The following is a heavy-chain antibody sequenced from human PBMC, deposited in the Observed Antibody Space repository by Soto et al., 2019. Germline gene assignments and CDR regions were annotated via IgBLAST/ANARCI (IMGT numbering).Heavy chain of an antibody. CDR2: ISAYNGNT. Sequence: QVQLVQSGAEVKKPGASVKVSCKASGYTFTSYGISWVRQAPGQGLEWMGWISAYNGNTNYAQKLQGRVTMITDTTTSTGYMELRSVRSDDTAVYYCARSGCSGGSCYSYYFDDWGQGTLVTVSS. CDR3: ARSGCSGGSCYSYYFDD. CDR1: GYTFTSYG. J-gene: IGHJ4*02. D-gene: IGHD2-15*01. V-gene: IGHV1-18*01.